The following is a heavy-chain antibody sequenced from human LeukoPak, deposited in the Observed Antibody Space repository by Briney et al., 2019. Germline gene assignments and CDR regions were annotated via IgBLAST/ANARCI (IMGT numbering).Heavy chain of an antibody. Sequence: ASVKVSCKAYGYTFTGYYMHWVRQAPGQGLEWMGWISAYNGKTYYAQKFQGRVTVTTDTSTSTAYMDLRSLRSDDTAVYYCARTNLDCKNGVCYDYWGQGTPVTVSS. J-gene: IGHJ4*02. CDR3: ARTNLDCKNGVCYDY. D-gene: IGHD2-8*01. V-gene: IGHV1-18*04. CDR1: GYTFTGYY. CDR2: ISAYNGKT.